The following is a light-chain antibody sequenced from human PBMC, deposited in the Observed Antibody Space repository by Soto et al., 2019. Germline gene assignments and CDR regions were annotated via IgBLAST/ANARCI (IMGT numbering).Light chain of an antibody. CDR2: AAS. Sequence: DVQITQYQSSLSASVGDRVTITCRASQSISSYLNWYQHKPGRAPDLLIYAASSLQSGVPSRFSGSGSGTDFTLTISSLQPEDFATYYCQQANSFPLTSGGGTKVDIK. V-gene: IGKV1-39*01. CDR1: QSISSY. CDR3: QQANSFPLT. J-gene: IGKJ4*01.